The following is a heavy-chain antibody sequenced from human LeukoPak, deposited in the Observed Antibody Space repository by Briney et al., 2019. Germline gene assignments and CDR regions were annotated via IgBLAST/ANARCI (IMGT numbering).Heavy chain of an antibody. Sequence: PGRSLRLSCAASGFTFSNYAMHWVRQAPGKGLEWVAVISYDGSNKYYADSVKGRFTISRDNSKNTLYLQMNSLRAEDTAVCYCATDVIAPGFDYWGQGTLVTVSS. CDR2: ISYDGSNK. CDR1: GFTFSNYA. J-gene: IGHJ4*02. V-gene: IGHV3-30-3*01. CDR3: ATDVIAPGFDY. D-gene: IGHD1-14*01.